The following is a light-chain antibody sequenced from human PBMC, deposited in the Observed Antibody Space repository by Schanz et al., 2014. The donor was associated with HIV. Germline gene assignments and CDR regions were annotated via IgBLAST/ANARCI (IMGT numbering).Light chain of an antibody. Sequence: DIQMTQSPSTLSASVGDRVTITCRASQSVNAWLAWFQQRPGKAPKPLISKVSNLESGVPSRFSGSGSGTEFTLTISSLQPGDFATYYCLQYNDDVYTFGQGTKLEIK. V-gene: IGKV1-5*03. CDR2: KVS. CDR3: LQYNDDVYT. CDR1: QSVNAW. J-gene: IGKJ2*01.